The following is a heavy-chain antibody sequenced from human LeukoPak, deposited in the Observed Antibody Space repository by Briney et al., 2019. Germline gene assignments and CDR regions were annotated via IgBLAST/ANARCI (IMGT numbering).Heavy chain of an antibody. CDR1: GYTFTSYY. J-gene: IGHJ4*02. Sequence: GASVKVSCKASGYTFTSYYMHWVRQAPGQGLEWMGIINPSGGSTSYAQKFQGRVTMTRDTSTGTVYMELSSLRSEDTAVYYCARDSPQYSGSYYFDYWGQGTLVTVSS. CDR2: INPSGGST. CDR3: ARDSPQYSGSYYFDY. V-gene: IGHV1-46*01. D-gene: IGHD1-26*01.